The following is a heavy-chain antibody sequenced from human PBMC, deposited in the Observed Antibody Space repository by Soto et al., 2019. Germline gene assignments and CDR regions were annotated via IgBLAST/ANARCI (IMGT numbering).Heavy chain of an antibody. D-gene: IGHD2-21*01. CDR3: AKVRASYLSASYFYYGLEV. Sequence: EVQLLESGGGLVRPGGSLRLSCAASGFTFSHYVLSWVRQAPGGGLEWVSSISGSGSSVYLADSVRGRFAMSRDLSTNTVSLQMNSLTVEDTAIYYCAKVRASYLSASYFYYGLEVWRQGTTVTVSS. J-gene: IGHJ6*02. V-gene: IGHV3-23*01. CDR2: ISGSGSSV. CDR1: GFTFSHYV.